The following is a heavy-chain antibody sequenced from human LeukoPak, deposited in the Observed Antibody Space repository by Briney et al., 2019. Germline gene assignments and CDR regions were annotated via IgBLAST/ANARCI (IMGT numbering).Heavy chain of an antibody. D-gene: IGHD1-26*01. CDR1: GYTFTSYD. CDR3: ARDSVVGATDAFDI. J-gene: IGHJ3*02. V-gene: IGHV1-8*01. CDR2: MNPNSGNT. Sequence: GASVKVSCKASGYTFTSYDINWVRQATGQGLEWMGWMNPNSGNTGYAQKFQGRVTMTRNTSISTAYMELSSLRSEDTAVYYCARDSVVGATDAFDIWGQGTMVTVSS.